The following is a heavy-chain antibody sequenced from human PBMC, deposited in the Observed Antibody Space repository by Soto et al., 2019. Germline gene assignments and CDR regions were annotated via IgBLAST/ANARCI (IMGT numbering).Heavy chain of an antibody. Sequence: ASVKVSCKASGYTFTSYGISWVRQAPGQGLEWMGWISAYNGSTNYAQKLQGRVTMTTDTSTSTAYMELRSLRSDDTAVYYCAREKLYYYDSSGKGLDYWGQGTLVTVSS. CDR1: GYTFTSYG. J-gene: IGHJ4*02. V-gene: IGHV1-18*01. D-gene: IGHD3-22*01. CDR3: AREKLYYYDSSGKGLDY. CDR2: ISAYNGST.